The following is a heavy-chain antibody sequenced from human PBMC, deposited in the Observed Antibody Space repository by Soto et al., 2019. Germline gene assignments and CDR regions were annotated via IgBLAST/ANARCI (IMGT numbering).Heavy chain of an antibody. CDR3: ARQPYDSTGYYYGA. CDR1: GGSFSSSTYY. CDR2: MYSGGNT. V-gene: IGHV4-39*01. J-gene: IGHJ5*02. D-gene: IGHD3-22*01. Sequence: QLQLQESGPGLVKPSETLSLTCTVSGGSFSSSTYYWGWIRQPPGKGLEWIGSMYSGGNTYYNLSLKSRVTVSVDTSKNRFSLKLTSVTAADTAMYYCARQPYDSTGYYYGAWGQGTLVTVSS.